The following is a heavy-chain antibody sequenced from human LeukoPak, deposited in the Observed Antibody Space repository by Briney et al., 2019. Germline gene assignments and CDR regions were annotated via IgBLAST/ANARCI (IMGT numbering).Heavy chain of an antibody. J-gene: IGHJ5*02. D-gene: IGHD3-10*01. CDR1: GFTVSSNF. CDR3: ASYFGRS. Sequence: GGSLRLSCAASGFTVSSNFMMWVRQAPGKGLEWVSFIYSGGTIYYADSVKGRLTICRDNSKNTLYLQMNNLRAEDTAVYYCASYFGRSWGQGTLVTVSS. V-gene: IGHV3-53*01. CDR2: IYSGGTI.